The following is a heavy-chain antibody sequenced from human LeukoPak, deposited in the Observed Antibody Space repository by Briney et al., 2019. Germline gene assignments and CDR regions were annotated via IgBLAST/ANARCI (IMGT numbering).Heavy chain of an antibody. V-gene: IGHV4-39*01. Sequence: SETLSLTCTVSGGSISSSSYCWGWIRHPPRKGLEWIGSIYNSGSTYYNPSLKSRITISVDTSKNQFSLKLSSVTAADTAVYYCARQLGYCSSTSCYADKVDYWGQGTLVTVSS. J-gene: IGHJ4*02. D-gene: IGHD2-2*01. CDR3: ARQLGYCSSTSCYADKVDY. CDR1: GGSISSSSYC. CDR2: IYNSGST.